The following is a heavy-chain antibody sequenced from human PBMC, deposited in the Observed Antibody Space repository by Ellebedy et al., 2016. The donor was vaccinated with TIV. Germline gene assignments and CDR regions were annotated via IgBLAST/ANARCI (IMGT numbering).Heavy chain of an antibody. V-gene: IGHV4-4*07. J-gene: IGHJ4*02. CDR2: MYYSGST. Sequence: MPSETLSLTCTVSGDSTSGYYWSWIRQPAGKGLEWIGRMYYSGSTNHNPSLKSRVTMSVDTSKNQFSLNLRTVTAADTAVYYCARTDPWQPIDDWGQGILVSVSS. CDR3: ARTDPWQPIDD. D-gene: IGHD2-21*02. CDR1: GDSTSGYY.